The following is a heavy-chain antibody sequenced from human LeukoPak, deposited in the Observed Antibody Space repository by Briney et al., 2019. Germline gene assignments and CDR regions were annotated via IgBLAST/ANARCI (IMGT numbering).Heavy chain of an antibody. J-gene: IGHJ4*02. Sequence: GGSLRLSCAASGFTFSSYAMSWVRQAPGKGLEWVSAISGSGGRTYYADSVKGRFTISRDNSKNTLDLQMNSLRAEDTAVYYCAKDQQYSSSSQTFDYWGQGTLVTVSS. CDR3: AKDQQYSSSSQTFDY. CDR2: ISGSGGRT. CDR1: GFTFSSYA. V-gene: IGHV3-23*01. D-gene: IGHD6-6*01.